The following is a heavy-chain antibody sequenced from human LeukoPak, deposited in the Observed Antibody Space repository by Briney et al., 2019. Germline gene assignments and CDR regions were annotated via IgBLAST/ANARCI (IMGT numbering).Heavy chain of an antibody. D-gene: IGHD6-19*01. J-gene: IGHJ4*02. CDR1: GFTFSSYS. CDR3: ARDSAGGWLW. Sequence: GGSLRLSCAASGFTFSSYSMNWVRQAPGKGLEWVSYISSSSTIYYADSVKGRFTISRDNAKNSLYLQMNSVRAEDTAVYYCARDSAGGWLWWGQGTLVTVSS. V-gene: IGHV3-48*01. CDR2: ISSSSTI.